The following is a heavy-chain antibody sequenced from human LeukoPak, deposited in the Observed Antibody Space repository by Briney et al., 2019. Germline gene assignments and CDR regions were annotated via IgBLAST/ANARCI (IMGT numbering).Heavy chain of an antibody. Sequence: GGSLRLSCVASGFPFSSYGMHWVRQTPGKGLEWVSAINKGGSYMTYADSAKGRFTVSRDNAKNSLFLQMNNLRVEDTAVYFCAREVLIVVEPAANTIDYWGQGTRVTVSS. J-gene: IGHJ4*02. V-gene: IGHV3-21*01. D-gene: IGHD2-2*01. CDR3: AREVLIVVEPAANTIDY. CDR2: INKGGSYM. CDR1: GFPFSSYG.